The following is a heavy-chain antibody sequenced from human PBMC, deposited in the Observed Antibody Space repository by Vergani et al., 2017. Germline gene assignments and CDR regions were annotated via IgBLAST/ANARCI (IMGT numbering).Heavy chain of an antibody. CDR3: ARGDGGGVPGLDY. CDR2: IYPEDSDP. J-gene: IGHJ4*02. V-gene: IGHV5-51*03. Sequence: EVQLVQSGAEVKKPGQSLTISCKASGYNFRTYWIGWVRQMPGQGLEWKGLIYPEDSDPRYGPSFAGQVTMSVDKSNMTAYFHWTSLKASDTGMDYCARGDGGGVPGLDYWGRGTLVTVSS. CDR1: GYNFRTYW. D-gene: IGHD4-23*01.